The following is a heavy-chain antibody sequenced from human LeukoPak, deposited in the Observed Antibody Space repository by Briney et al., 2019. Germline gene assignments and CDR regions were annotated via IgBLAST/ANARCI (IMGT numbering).Heavy chain of an antibody. CDR3: ARGRGYNYYYYYMDV. Sequence: PSETLSLTCTVSGGSISSYYWSWIRQPPGKGLEWIGYIYYSGSTNYNPSLKSRVTISVDTSKNQFSLKLSSVTAADTAVYYCARGRGYNYYYYYMDVWGKGTTVTVSS. CDR2: IYYSGST. D-gene: IGHD5-18*01. CDR1: GGSISSYY. J-gene: IGHJ6*03. V-gene: IGHV4-59*01.